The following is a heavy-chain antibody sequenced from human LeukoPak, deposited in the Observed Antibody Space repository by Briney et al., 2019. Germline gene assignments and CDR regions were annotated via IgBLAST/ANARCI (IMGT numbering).Heavy chain of an antibody. CDR3: ARAGLEPTHNWFDP. J-gene: IGHJ5*02. V-gene: IGHV1-69*05. CDR1: GGTFSSYA. D-gene: IGHD1-1*01. CDR2: IIPIFGTA. Sequence: SVKVSCKASGGTFSSYAIIWVRQAPGQGLGWMGGIIPIFGTANYAQKFQGRVTITTDESTSTAYMELSSLRSEDTAVYYCARAGLEPTHNWFDPWGQGTLVTVSS.